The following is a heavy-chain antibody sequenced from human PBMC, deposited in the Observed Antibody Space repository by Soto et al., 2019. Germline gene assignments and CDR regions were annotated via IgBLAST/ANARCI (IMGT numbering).Heavy chain of an antibody. CDR1: GGSFSGYY. V-gene: IGHV4-34*01. Sequence: QVQLQQWGAGLLKPSETLSLTCAVYGGSFSGYYWSWIRQPPGKGLEWIGEINHSGSTNYNPSLKSRVTISVDTSNNQFSLKLSSVTAADTAVYYCARGRFGCSGGSCYSKHFDYWGHGTLVTVSS. CDR2: INHSGST. CDR3: ARGRFGCSGGSCYSKHFDY. D-gene: IGHD2-15*01. J-gene: IGHJ4*01.